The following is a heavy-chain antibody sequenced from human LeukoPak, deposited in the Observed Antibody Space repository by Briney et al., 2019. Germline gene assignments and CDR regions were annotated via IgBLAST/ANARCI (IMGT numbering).Heavy chain of an antibody. V-gene: IGHV3-21*04. CDR3: ASNLHYYDSSGYLNGYYYYGMDV. J-gene: IGHJ6*02. CDR1: GFTFSSYS. D-gene: IGHD3-22*01. CDR2: IGSSSNYM. Sequence: KPGGSLRLSCAASGFTFSSYSMDWVRQAPGKGLEWVSSIGSSSNYMYYADSVKGRFTISRDNAKNSLYLQMNSLRAEDTAVYYCASNLHYYDSSGYLNGYYYYGMDVWGQGTTVTVSS.